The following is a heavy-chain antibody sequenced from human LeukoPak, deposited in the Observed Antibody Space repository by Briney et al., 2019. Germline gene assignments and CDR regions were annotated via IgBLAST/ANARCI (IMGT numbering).Heavy chain of an antibody. Sequence: GGSLRLSCAASGFIVSTYDMNWVRQAPGKGLEWLSYISSSSNTIYYADSVKGRFTISRDNSKNTLYLQMNSLRAEDTAVYYCARDGSPYSSGWYVYFDYWGQGTLVTVSS. J-gene: IGHJ4*02. D-gene: IGHD6-19*01. CDR2: ISSSSNTI. CDR3: ARDGSPYSSGWYVYFDY. CDR1: GFIVSTYD. V-gene: IGHV3-48*01.